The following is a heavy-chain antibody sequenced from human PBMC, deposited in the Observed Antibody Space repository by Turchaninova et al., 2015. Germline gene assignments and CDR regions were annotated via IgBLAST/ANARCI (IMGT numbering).Heavy chain of an antibody. CDR3: ARVSRITIFGGVPYYFDN. CDR1: GYTFTAYY. J-gene: IGHJ4*02. Sequence: QVQLVQSGAEVKKPGASVTVSCKASGYTFTAYYMHWVRQAPGHGLEWMARLHPNRGGKDKAQKEQGRGTMTMEPSISKCDMERRRLRSYDTAVYYCARVSRITIFGGVPYYFDNWGQGTLVTVSS. D-gene: IGHD3-3*01. CDR2: LHPNRGGK. V-gene: IGHV1-2*06.